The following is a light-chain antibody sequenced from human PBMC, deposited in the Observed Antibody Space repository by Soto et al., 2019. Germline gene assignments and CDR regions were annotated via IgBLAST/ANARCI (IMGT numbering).Light chain of an antibody. CDR3: QHEGA. V-gene: IGKV3-20*01. Sequence: IVLTQSPGTLSLSPGERATLSCRASQSITSNYLAWYQQKPGQAPGLLIYGASNTATGIPDRFSGSGSETDFTLTIRRLEPEDFAVYFCQHEGAFGPGTKVEIK. CDR1: QSITSNY. CDR2: GAS. J-gene: IGKJ3*01.